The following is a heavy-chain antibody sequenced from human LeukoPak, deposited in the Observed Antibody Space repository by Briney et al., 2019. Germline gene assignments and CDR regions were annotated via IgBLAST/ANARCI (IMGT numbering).Heavy chain of an antibody. CDR3: ARQRSRTPADH. D-gene: IGHD4-23*01. V-gene: IGHV4-59*08. J-gene: IGHJ4*02. CDR2: IYYSGST. Sequence: SETLSLTCAVSGGSISGYYWHWIRQSPGKGLEWIGYIYYSGSTNCNPSLESRVTISVDTSKNQFSLKLSSVTAADTAVYYCARQRSRTPADHWGQGTLVTVSS. CDR1: GGSISGYY.